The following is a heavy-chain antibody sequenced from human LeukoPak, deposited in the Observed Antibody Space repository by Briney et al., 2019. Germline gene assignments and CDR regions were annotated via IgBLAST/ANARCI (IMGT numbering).Heavy chain of an antibody. CDR3: AKDGQVGAIGYFDY. V-gene: IGHV3-33*06. CDR2: VWSGGKNK. Sequence: PGTSLRLSCAASVFIFSTYGMHWVRQAPGKGLEWVAVVWSGGKNKYYSDSVKGRFTISRDNSKNTLYLEMNSLRAEDTAVYYCAKDGQVGAIGYFDYRGQGTLVTVSS. D-gene: IGHD3-16*02. CDR1: VFIFSTYG. J-gene: IGHJ4*02.